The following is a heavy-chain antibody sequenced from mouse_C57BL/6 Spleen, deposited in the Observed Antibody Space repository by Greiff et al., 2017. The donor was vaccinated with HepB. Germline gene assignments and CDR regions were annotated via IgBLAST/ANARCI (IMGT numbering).Heavy chain of an antibody. V-gene: IGHV5-4*01. CDR3: ARGLYYFDY. J-gene: IGHJ2*01. Sequence: EVQVVESGGGLVKPGGSLKLSCAASGFTFSSYAMSWVRQTPEKRLEWVATISDGGSYTYYPDNVKGRFTISRDNAKNNLYLQMSHLKSEDTAMYYCARGLYYFDYWGQSTTLTVSS. CDR1: GFTFSSYA. CDR2: ISDGGSYT.